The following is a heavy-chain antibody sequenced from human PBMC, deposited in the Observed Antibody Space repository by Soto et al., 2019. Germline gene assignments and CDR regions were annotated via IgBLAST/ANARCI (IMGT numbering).Heavy chain of an antibody. D-gene: IGHD3-3*01. CDR3: ARDHGFFYFHR. J-gene: IGHJ4*02. Sequence: EVQLVESGGGLVQPGGSLRLSCAASGFSFSDYWMDWVRQAPGKGLEWVANIKEDGSATYYVVSVKGRFTISRDNAKNSLYLQMNSLRIEDTAVYYGARDHGFFYFHRWGQGTRVSVSS. CDR2: IKEDGSAT. CDR1: GFSFSDYW. V-gene: IGHV3-7*01.